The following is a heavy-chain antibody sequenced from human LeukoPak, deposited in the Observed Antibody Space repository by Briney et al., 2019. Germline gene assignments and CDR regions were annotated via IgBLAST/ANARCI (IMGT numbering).Heavy chain of an antibody. D-gene: IGHD3-9*01. J-gene: IGHJ3*02. CDR3: ARNSPTYYDILTGPTPDVFDI. V-gene: IGHV4-34*01. Sequence: PSETLSFTCAVYGGSFSGYYWSWIRQPPGKGLEWIGEINHSGNTNYNPSLKSRVTISVDTSKNQFSLKLSSVTAADRAVYYCARNSPTYYDILTGPTPDVFDIWGQGTMVTVSS. CDR2: INHSGNT. CDR1: GGSFSGYY.